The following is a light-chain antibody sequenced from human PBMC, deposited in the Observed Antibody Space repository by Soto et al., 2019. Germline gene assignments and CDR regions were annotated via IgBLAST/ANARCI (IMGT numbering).Light chain of an antibody. CDR3: HQYNNWPYT. Sequence: EIVLTQSPGTLSLSPGERATLSCRASQSVSNNYLAWYQQKPGQAPRLLIYGASTRATGIPARFSGSGSGTEFTLTISSLQSEDFAVYYCHQYNNWPYTFGRGTRLEIK. CDR2: GAS. J-gene: IGKJ5*01. V-gene: IGKV3-15*01. CDR1: QSVSNN.